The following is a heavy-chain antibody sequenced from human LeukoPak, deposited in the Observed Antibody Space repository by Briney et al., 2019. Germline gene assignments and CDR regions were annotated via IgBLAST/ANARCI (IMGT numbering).Heavy chain of an antibody. J-gene: IGHJ4*02. CDR2: IYAGGGT. CDR1: GFTVSTSY. CDR3: ARGSAGVVPAADY. V-gene: IGHV3-53*01. D-gene: IGHD2-2*01. Sequence: GGSLRLSCAASGFTVSTSYMTWVRQSPGKGLDWVSEIYAGGGTNYAVSVKGRFTISRDNSKNTLYLQMNSLRAEDTAVYYCARGSAGVVPAADYWGQGALVTVSS.